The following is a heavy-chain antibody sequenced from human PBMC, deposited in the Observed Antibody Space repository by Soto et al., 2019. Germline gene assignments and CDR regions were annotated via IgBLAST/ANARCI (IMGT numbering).Heavy chain of an antibody. CDR2: IYYSGRA. CDR1: GGSISSADYY. Sequence: QVQLQESGPGLVMPSQTLSLTCTVSGGSISSADYYLSWIRQPPGKGLESIGYIYYSGRAYYNPSLKSRLTISIDTSKNQFSLRLSSVTAADTAVYYCGRDHYDYRDSSYWGQGTLVTVSS. D-gene: IGHD4-17*01. V-gene: IGHV4-30-4*01. CDR3: GRDHYDYRDSSY. J-gene: IGHJ4*02.